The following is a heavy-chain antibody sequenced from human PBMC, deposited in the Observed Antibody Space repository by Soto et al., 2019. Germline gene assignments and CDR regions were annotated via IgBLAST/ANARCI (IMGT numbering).Heavy chain of an antibody. J-gene: IGHJ2*01. D-gene: IGHD1-26*01. Sequence: QAQLVESGGGVVQPGRSLRLSCAASGFTFSSYAMHWVRQAPGKGLEWVAVISYDGSNKYYADSVKGRFTISRDNSKNTLYLQMNSLRAEDTAVYYCARDPGELLPPGDWYFDLWGRGTLVTVSS. CDR1: GFTFSSYA. V-gene: IGHV3-30-3*01. CDR2: ISYDGSNK. CDR3: ARDPGELLPPGDWYFDL.